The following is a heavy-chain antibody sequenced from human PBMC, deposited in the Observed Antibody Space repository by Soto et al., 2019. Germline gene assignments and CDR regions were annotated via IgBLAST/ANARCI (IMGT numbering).Heavy chain of an antibody. CDR2: IYSNGDT. J-gene: IGHJ6*02. CDR3: ARRGGSSSGYYYYAMDV. Sequence: QVQLQESGPGLVKPSQILSLTCSVSSDSMNSGGYYWSWIRQHPGKGLEWIGYIYSNGDTYYNPSLKSRVTISVDTSKNQFSLNLTSVTAADAAVYYCARRGGSSSGYYYYAMDVWGQGTTVTVSS. CDR1: SDSMNSGGYY. D-gene: IGHD6-6*01. V-gene: IGHV4-31*03.